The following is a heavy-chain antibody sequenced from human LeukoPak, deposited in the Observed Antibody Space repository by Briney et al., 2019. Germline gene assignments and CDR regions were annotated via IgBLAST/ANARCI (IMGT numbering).Heavy chain of an antibody. D-gene: IGHD3-22*01. V-gene: IGHV3-30*04. CDR2: ISYVGSKK. Sequence: GRSLRLSCAASGFTFSDYAMHWLRQAPGKGLEWVAVISYVGSKKYYADFVKGRFTISRDNSKNTLYLQMNSLRVEDTAVYYCARVQREYYYDSSGIMGNWGQGTLVTVSS. CDR3: ARVQREYYYDSSGIMGN. J-gene: IGHJ4*02. CDR1: GFTFSDYA.